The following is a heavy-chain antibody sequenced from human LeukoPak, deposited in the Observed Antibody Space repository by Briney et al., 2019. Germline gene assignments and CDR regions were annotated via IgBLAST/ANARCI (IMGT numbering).Heavy chain of an antibody. CDR2: INPSGGST. D-gene: IGHD4-23*01. Sequence: ASVKVSCKASGYTFTAYYIHWVRQAPGQGLEWMGIINPSGGSTSYAQKFQGRVTMTRDMSTSTDYMELSSLRSEDTAVYYCARDNSVEDTAWWFDPWGQGTLVTVSS. V-gene: IGHV1-46*01. J-gene: IGHJ5*02. CDR1: GYTFTAYY. CDR3: ARDNSVEDTAWWFDP.